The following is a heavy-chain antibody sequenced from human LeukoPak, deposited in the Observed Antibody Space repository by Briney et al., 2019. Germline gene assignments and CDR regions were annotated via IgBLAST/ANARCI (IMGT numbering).Heavy chain of an antibody. CDR1: GYTFINYY. CDR2: INPSGGST. CDR3: ARHSLPGTTPFDY. Sequence: ASVKVSCKASGYTFINYYIHWVRQAPGQGLEWVGIINPSGGSTTYAQKFQGRVSMTRDTPTSTVYMELSSLESDDTALYYCARHSLPGTTPFDYWGQGTLVTVSS. J-gene: IGHJ4*02. D-gene: IGHD1-1*01. V-gene: IGHV1-46*01.